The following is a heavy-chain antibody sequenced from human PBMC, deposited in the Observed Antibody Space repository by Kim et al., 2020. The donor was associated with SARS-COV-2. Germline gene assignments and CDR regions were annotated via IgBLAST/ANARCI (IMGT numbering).Heavy chain of an antibody. CDR3: AKKEPGYSSSWTYDDY. V-gene: IGHV3-23*01. D-gene: IGHD6-13*01. Sequence: GGSLRLSCAASGFTFSSYAMSWVRQAPGKGLEWVSVISGSGGSTYYADSVKGRFTISRDNSKNTLYLQMNSLRAEDTAVYYCAKKEPGYSSSWTYDDYWGGGTLATAS. CDR2: ISGSGGST. CDR1: GFTFSSYA. J-gene: IGHJ4*02.